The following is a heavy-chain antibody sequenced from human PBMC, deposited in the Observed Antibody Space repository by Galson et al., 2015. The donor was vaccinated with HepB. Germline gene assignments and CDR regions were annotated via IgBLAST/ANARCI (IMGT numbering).Heavy chain of an antibody. Sequence: QVQLQESGPGLVKPSETLSLTCTVSGGSISNYYWSWIRQSPGKGLEWIGYIYYSGYTNYNPSLKSRVTISVDTSKKHVSRILNSVTAADTAVYYCARLYDYGGISNSWFDPWGQGTLVTVSS. V-gene: IGHV4-59*08. CDR3: ARLYDYGGISNSWFDP. J-gene: IGHJ5*02. CDR2: IYYSGYT. D-gene: IGHD4-23*01. CDR1: GGSISNYY.